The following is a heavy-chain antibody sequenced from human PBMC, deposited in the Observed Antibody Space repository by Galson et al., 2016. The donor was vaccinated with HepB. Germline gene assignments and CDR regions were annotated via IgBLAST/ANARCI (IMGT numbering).Heavy chain of an antibody. Sequence: TLSLTCTVSSGSISSGGYSWSWIRQPPGKGLEWIGYIYDSGSTYYNPSLKRRLTISVDRSKNQFSLKLSSVTAADTAVYYCARGGRDDAFDIWGQGTMATVSS. J-gene: IGHJ3*02. CDR2: IYDSGST. V-gene: IGHV4-30-2*01. CDR3: ARGGRDDAFDI. CDR1: SGSISSGGYS.